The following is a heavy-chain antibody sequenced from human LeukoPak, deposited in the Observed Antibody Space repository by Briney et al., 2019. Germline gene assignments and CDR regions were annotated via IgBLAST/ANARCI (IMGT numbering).Heavy chain of an antibody. Sequence: SETLSLTCAVYGGSFSGYYWSWIRQPPGKGLEWIGEIDHSGSTNYNPSLKSRVTISVDTSKNQFSLKLSSVTAADTAVYYCARGGSGSYQVDFDYWGQGTLVTVSS. CDR2: IDHSGST. CDR3: ARGGSGSYQVDFDY. CDR1: GGSFSGYY. D-gene: IGHD3-10*01. V-gene: IGHV4-34*01. J-gene: IGHJ4*02.